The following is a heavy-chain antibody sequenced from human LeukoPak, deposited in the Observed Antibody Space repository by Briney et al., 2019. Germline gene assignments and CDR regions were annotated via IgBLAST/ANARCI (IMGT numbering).Heavy chain of an antibody. J-gene: IGHJ3*02. CDR1: GGSISSGSYY. V-gene: IGHV4-61*02. D-gene: IGHD6-19*01. CDR3: ARDPGRGSSGAFDI. CDR2: IYTSGST. Sequence: SGTLSLTCTVSGGSISSGSYYWSWIRQPAGKGLEWIGRIYTSGSTNYNPSLKSRVTISVDTSKNQFSLKLSSVTAADTAVYYCARDPGRGSSGAFDIWGQGTMVTVSS.